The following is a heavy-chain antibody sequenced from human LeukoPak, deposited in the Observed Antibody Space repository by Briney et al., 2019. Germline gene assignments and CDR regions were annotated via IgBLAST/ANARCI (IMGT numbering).Heavy chain of an antibody. CDR3: ARYHEDYYDSSGYYFVSGTFDI. CDR1: GFTFSTFA. CDR2: IFPSGGEI. D-gene: IGHD3-22*01. V-gene: IGHV3-23*01. Sequence: GGSLRLSCAASGFTFSTFAMIWVHQPPGKGLEWVSSIFPSGGEIHYADSVKGRFTISRDNSKSTLSLQMNSLRAEDTAIYYCARYHEDYYDSSGYYFVSGTFDIWGQGTMVTVSS. J-gene: IGHJ3*02.